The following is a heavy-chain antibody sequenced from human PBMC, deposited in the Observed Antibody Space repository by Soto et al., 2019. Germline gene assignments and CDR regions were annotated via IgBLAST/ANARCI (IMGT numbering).Heavy chain of an antibody. Sequence: QAQLVQSGPEVKKPGASVKVSCKASGYTFSSYGISWVRQAPGQGLEWLGWISPYDDDTKHAQNLQGRVRMTTDTYKRTVYMDLRSLRSDDTDIYYCARGGYYDSSGSRNYHYYGMDVWGQGTTVTVSS. CDR1: GYTFSSYG. V-gene: IGHV1-18*01. D-gene: IGHD3-22*01. J-gene: IGHJ6*02. CDR2: ISPYDDDT. CDR3: ARGGYYDSSGSRNYHYYGMDV.